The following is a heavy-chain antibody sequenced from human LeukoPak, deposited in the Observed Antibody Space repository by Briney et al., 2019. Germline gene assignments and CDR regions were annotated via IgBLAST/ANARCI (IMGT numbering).Heavy chain of an antibody. CDR3: AAGRVSSYDFWSGYSPERYYGMDV. J-gene: IGHJ6*02. Sequence: GASVKVSCKASGYTFTSYAMHWVRQAPGQRLEWMGWINAGNGNTKYSQKFQGRVTITRDTSASTAYMELSSLRSEDTAVYYCAAGRVSSYDFWSGYSPERYYGMDVWGQGTTVTVSS. CDR1: GYTFTSYA. D-gene: IGHD3-3*01. CDR2: INAGNGNT. V-gene: IGHV1-3*01.